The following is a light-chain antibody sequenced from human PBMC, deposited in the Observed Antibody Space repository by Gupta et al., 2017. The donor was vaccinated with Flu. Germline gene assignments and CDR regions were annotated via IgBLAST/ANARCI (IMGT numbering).Light chain of an antibody. CDR3: HQYDSYSYS. CDR1: QSINTW. V-gene: IGKV1-5*03. Sequence: DIQLPQSPSTLSASVGDRVTITCRASQSINTWLAWYQQKPGKAPTLLIYKASSLDSGVPSRFSGSGSGTEFTLTISSVQPDDFATYYCHQYDSYSYSFGPGTKLEIK. CDR2: KAS. J-gene: IGKJ2*03.